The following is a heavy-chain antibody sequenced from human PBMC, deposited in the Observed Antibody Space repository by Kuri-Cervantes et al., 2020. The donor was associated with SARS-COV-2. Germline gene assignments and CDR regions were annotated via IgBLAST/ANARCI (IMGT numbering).Heavy chain of an antibody. D-gene: IGHD1-7*01. CDR3: ARPTRGKLD. Sequence: GGSLRLSCKGSGYSFTGYCIAWVRQMPGKGLECMGIIYPGDSDTRYSPSFQGQVTISADKSINTAYLQWSSLKASDTAMYYCARPTRGKLDWGPGTLVTVSS. CDR2: IYPGDSDT. CDR1: GYSFTGYC. V-gene: IGHV5-51*01. J-gene: IGHJ4*02.